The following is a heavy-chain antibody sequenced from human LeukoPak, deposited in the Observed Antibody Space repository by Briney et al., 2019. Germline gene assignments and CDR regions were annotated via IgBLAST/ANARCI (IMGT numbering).Heavy chain of an antibody. CDR1: GFTFSDYA. Sequence: GGSLRLSCSASGFTFSDYAMNWVRQAPGKGLVWVSTISGSGGAANYADSVKGRFTISRDNSKNTVYLQMNSLRADDTAVYYCAKSQLMNAFDYWGQGTLVTVSS. D-gene: IGHD5-24*01. J-gene: IGHJ4*02. V-gene: IGHV3-23*01. CDR3: AKSQLMNAFDY. CDR2: ISGSGGAA.